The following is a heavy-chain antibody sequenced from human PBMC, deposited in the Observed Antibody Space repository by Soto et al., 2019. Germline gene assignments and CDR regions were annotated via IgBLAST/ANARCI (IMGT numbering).Heavy chain of an antibody. J-gene: IGHJ4*02. V-gene: IGHV4-31*03. CDR2: IYYSGST. CDR1: GGSISSGGYY. D-gene: IGHD3-16*02. CDR3: ARGDAYDYVWGSYRYGPVLFDY. Sequence: PSDTLYLTCTVSGGSISSGGYYWSWIRQHPGKGLEWIGYIYYSGSTYYNPSLKSRVTISVDTSKNQFSLKLSSVTAADTAVYYCARGDAYDYVWGSYRYGPVLFDYWGQGTLVTVSS.